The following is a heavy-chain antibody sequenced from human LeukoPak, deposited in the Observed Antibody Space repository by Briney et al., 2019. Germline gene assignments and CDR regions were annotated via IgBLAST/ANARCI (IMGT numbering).Heavy chain of an antibody. D-gene: IGHD4-23*01. CDR3: ARDNSVEDTAWWFDP. J-gene: IGHJ5*02. CDR1: VYTFTSYY. V-gene: IGHV1-46*01. Sequence: GASVKVSCKASVYTFTSYYMHWVRQVPGQGLEWMGLINPSGGSTSYAQKFQGRVTMTRDMSTSTDYMELSSLRSEDTAVYYCARDNSVEDTAWWFDPWGQGTLVTVSS. CDR2: INPSGGST.